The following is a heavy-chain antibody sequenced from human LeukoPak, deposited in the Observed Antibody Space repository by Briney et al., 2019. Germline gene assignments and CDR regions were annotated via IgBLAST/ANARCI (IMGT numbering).Heavy chain of an antibody. D-gene: IGHD3-22*01. CDR2: IWYDESIQ. V-gene: IGHV3-33*01. CDR1: GXSFSSHG. Sequence: SGGSLRLSCAASGXSFSSHGVHWVRQAPGKGLEWVAVIWYDESIQYYADSVKGRFTISRDNSKNTLYLQMNSLRAEDTAVYYCATLRRSTYYYDSTDYYEDCWGQGTLVTVSS. J-gene: IGHJ4*02. CDR3: ATLRRSTYYYDSTDYYEDC.